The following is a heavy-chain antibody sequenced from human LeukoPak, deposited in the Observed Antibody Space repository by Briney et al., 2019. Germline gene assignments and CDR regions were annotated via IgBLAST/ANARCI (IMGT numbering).Heavy chain of an antibody. CDR1: GGTFSSYA. CDR3: AREIMVRGVIIYFDY. Sequence: SVKVSCKASGGTFSSYAISWVRQAPGQGPEWMGGIIPIFGTANYAQKFQGRVTITTDESTSTAYMELSSLRSEDTAVYYCAREIMVRGVIIYFDYWGQGTLVTVSS. CDR2: IIPIFGTA. D-gene: IGHD3-10*01. V-gene: IGHV1-69*05. J-gene: IGHJ4*02.